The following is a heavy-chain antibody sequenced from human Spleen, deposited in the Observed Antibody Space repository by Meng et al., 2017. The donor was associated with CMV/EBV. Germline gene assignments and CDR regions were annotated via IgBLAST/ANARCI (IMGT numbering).Heavy chain of an antibody. V-gene: IGHV3-30*04. CDR1: GFTFSSYA. Sequence: GESLKISCAASGFTFSSYAMHWVRQAPGKGLEWVAVISYDGSNKYYADSVKGRFTISRDNAKNTLYLQMNSLRAEDTAVYYCARVGYCSSTSCYLWYFDLWGRGTLVTVSS. CDR3: ARVGYCSSTSCYLWYFDL. D-gene: IGHD2-2*03. J-gene: IGHJ2*01. CDR2: ISYDGSNK.